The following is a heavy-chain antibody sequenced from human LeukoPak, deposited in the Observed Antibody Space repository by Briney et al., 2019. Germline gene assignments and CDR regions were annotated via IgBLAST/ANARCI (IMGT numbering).Heavy chain of an antibody. V-gene: IGHV4-39*01. J-gene: IGHJ3*02. CDR2: IYYSGST. CDR3: ARLGAAGITMIVVGPNDAFDI. D-gene: IGHD3-22*01. Sequence: SETLSLTCTVSGGSISSSSYYWGWIRQPPGKGLEWIVSIYYSGSTYYNPSLKSRVTISVDTSKNQFSLKLSSVTAADTAVYYCARLGAAGITMIVVGPNDAFDIWGQGTMVTVSS. CDR1: GGSISSSSYY.